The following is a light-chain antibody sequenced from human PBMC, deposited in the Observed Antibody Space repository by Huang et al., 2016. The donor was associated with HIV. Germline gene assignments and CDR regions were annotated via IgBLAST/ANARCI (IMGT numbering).Light chain of an antibody. CDR1: QDISNY. CDR3: QQYDNLPYT. Sequence: DIQMTQSPSSLSASVGDRVNITCQARQDISNYLNWYQQKPGKAPKLLIYEASNLETGVPSRFSGSGSGTDFTFTISSLQPEDIATYYCQQYDNLPYTFGQGTKLEIK. V-gene: IGKV1-33*01. J-gene: IGKJ2*01. CDR2: EAS.